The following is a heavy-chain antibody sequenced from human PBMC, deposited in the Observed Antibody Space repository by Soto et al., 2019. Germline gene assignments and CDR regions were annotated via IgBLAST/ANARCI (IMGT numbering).Heavy chain of an antibody. D-gene: IGHD2-2*01. J-gene: IGHJ3*02. CDR2: ISYDGSDK. CDR3: AIQLGSREVPAALCAFDI. V-gene: IGHV3-30-3*01. CDR1: GFTFSHYP. Sequence: QGQLVESGRDMVQPGRSLRLSCAASGFTFSHYPMHWVRLAPGKWLEWVAAISYDGSDKYYAESLKGRFTISRDNPRNTLYLQLESVTPDDTAVYYCAIQLGSREVPAALCAFDIWGRGTMVTVSS.